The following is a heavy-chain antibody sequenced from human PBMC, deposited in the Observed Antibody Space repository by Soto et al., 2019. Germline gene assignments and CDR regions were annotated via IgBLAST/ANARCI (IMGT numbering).Heavy chain of an antibody. CDR1: GFTFSSYA. D-gene: IGHD3-22*01. Sequence: GSLRLSCSASGFTFSSYAMHWVRQAPGKGLEYVSAISSSSSSYIYYADSVKGRFTISRDNAKNSLYLQMNSLRAEDTAVYYCASHPRDSSGYWYYFDYWGQGTLVTVSS. CDR2: ISSSSSSYI. CDR3: ASHPRDSSGYWYYFDY. V-gene: IGHV3-64*04. J-gene: IGHJ4*02.